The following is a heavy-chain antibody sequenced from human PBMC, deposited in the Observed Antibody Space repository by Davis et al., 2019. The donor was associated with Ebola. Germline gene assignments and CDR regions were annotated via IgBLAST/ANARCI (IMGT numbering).Heavy chain of an antibody. J-gene: IGHJ4*02. D-gene: IGHD6-13*01. Sequence: PSETLSLTCTVSGGSINITSFYWAWIRQPPGKGLEWIGSIHHSGHTYYKPSLKGRVTILVDTSENQFSLRLSPVTAADTAIYYCAREVASAGLDWGQGTLVTVS. CDR1: GGSINITSFY. CDR3: AREVASAGLD. CDR2: IHHSGHT. V-gene: IGHV4-39*07.